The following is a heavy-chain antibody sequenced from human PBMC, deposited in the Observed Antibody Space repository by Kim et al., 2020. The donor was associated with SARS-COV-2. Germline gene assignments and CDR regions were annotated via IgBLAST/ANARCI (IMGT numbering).Heavy chain of an antibody. V-gene: IGHV1-8*01. J-gene: IGHJ6*02. D-gene: IGHD6-13*01. CDR2: MNPNSGNT. CDR1: GYTFTSYD. Sequence: ASVKVSCKASGYTFTSYDINWVRQATGQGLEWMGWMNPNSGNTGYAQKFQGRVTMTRNTSISTAYMELSSLRSEDTAVYYCARQPYSSSGYYYYYGMDVWGQGTTVTVSS. CDR3: ARQPYSSSGYYYYYGMDV.